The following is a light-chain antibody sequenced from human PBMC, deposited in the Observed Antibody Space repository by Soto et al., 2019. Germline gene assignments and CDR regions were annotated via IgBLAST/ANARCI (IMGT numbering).Light chain of an antibody. V-gene: IGLV2-8*01. CDR3: SSYAGSNKYVV. CDR1: SSDVGGYNY. Sequence: QSALTQPPSASGSPGQSVTISCTGTSSDVGGYNYVSWYQQHPGKAPKLMIYEVSKRPSGVPDRFSGSKSGNTASLTVSGLQAEDEADYYCSSYAGSNKYVVFGGGTKGTVL. J-gene: IGLJ2*01. CDR2: EVS.